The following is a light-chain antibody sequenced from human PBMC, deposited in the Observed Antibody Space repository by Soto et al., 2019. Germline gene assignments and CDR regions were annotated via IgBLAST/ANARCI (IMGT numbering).Light chain of an antibody. V-gene: IGLV2-14*03. CDR3: SSYSTTSVV. Sequence: QSALTQHASVSGSPGQSITISCTGTSSDVGDYSYVSWYQHHPGKAPKFMIYDVSNRPSGVSNRFSGSKSGNTASLTISGLQAEDEADYYCSSYSTTSVVFGGGTKLTVL. CDR2: DVS. J-gene: IGLJ3*02. CDR1: SSDVGDYSY.